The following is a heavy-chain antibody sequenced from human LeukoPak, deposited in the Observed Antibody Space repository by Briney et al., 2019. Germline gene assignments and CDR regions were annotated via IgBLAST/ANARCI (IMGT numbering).Heavy chain of an antibody. CDR2: IIPILGIA. Sequence: ASVKVSCKASGGTFSSYTISWVRQAPGQGLEWMGRIIPILGIANYALKFQGRVTITADKSTSTAYMELSSLRSEDTAVYYCARGSTMVRGPGDYYYYGMDVWGQGTTVTVSS. V-gene: IGHV1-69*02. CDR1: GGTFSSYT. D-gene: IGHD3-10*01. CDR3: ARGSTMVRGPGDYYYYGMDV. J-gene: IGHJ6*02.